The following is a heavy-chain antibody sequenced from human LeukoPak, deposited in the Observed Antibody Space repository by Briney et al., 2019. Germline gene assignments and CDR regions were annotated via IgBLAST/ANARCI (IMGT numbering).Heavy chain of an antibody. V-gene: IGHV3-11*03. CDR2: ISSSSSYT. CDR1: GFTFSDYY. Sequence: GGSLRLSCAASGFTFSDYYMSWIRQAPGKGLEWVSYISSSSSYTNYADSVKGRFTISRDNAKNSLYLQMNSLRAEDTAVYYCARRYSYGLFDYWGQGTLVTVSS. CDR3: ARRYSYGLFDY. D-gene: IGHD5-18*01. J-gene: IGHJ4*02.